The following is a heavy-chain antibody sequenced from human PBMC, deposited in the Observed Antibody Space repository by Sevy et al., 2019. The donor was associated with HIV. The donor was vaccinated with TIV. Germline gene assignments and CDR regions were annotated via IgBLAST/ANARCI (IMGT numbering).Heavy chain of an antibody. CDR1: GGSFSGYY. D-gene: IGHD6-13*01. CDR3: ARGIAAAAYYFDY. V-gene: IGHV4-34*01. Sequence: SDTLSLTCAVYGGSFSGYYWSWIRQPPGKGLEWIGEINHSGSTNYNPSLKSRVTISVDTSKNQFSLKLSSVTAADTAVYYCARGIAAAAYYFDYWGQGTLVTVSS. CDR2: INHSGST. J-gene: IGHJ4*02.